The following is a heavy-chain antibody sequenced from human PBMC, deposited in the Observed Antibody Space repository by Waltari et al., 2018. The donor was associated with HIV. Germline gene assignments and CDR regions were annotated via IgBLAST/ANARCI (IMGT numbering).Heavy chain of an antibody. D-gene: IGHD2-15*01. J-gene: IGHJ5*02. V-gene: IGHV4-4*02. Sequence: QVQLQESGPGLVKPSGTLSLTCAVSGGSIGSSNWWVWVRQPAGKGLEWIGDVYHSGRTNDNPSLKSRVTISVDTSKSRFFLSLKSVTAADTAIYYCARGSSYSAHNWLDPWGQGTLVTVSS. CDR3: ARGSSYSAHNWLDP. CDR2: VYHSGRT. CDR1: GGSIGSSNW.